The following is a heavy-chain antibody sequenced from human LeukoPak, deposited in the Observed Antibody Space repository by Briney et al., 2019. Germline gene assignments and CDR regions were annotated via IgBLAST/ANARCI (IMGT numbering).Heavy chain of an antibody. CDR3: ARESKYDFWSGYYKNYYYYYMDV. J-gene: IGHJ6*03. Sequence: GGSLRLSCAASAFTFSSYSMNWVRQAPGKGLEWVSYISSSSSTIYYADSVKGRFTISRDNAKNSLYLQMNSLRDEDTAVYYCARESKYDFWSGYYKNYYYYYMDVWGKGTTVTVSS. D-gene: IGHD3-3*01. V-gene: IGHV3-48*02. CDR2: ISSSSSTI. CDR1: AFTFSSYS.